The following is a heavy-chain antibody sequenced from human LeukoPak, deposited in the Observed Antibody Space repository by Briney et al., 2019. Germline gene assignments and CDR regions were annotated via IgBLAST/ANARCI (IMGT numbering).Heavy chain of an antibody. CDR1: GGSFSVYY. V-gene: IGHV4-34*01. CDR2: INHSGST. CDR3: ARTPVTMVRGVRRIYYFDY. Sequence: SETLSLTCAVYGGSFSVYYWSWLRQPPGKGLEWIGEINHSGSTNYNPSLKSRVTISVDTSKNQFSLKLSSVTAADTAVYYCARTPVTMVRGVRRIYYFDYWGQGTLVTVSS. J-gene: IGHJ4*02. D-gene: IGHD3-10*01.